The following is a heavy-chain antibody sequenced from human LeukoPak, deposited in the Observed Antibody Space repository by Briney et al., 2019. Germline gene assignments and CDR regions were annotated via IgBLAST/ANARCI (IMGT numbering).Heavy chain of an antibody. CDR1: GFTFGSYS. J-gene: IGHJ3*02. V-gene: IGHV3-21*04. D-gene: IGHD4-17*01. Sequence: PGGSLRLSCAASGFTFGSYSMNWVRQVPGKGLQWVSSISSTSSYIYYADSVKGRFTVSRDNAKNSLSLQMNSLGAEDTAVYYCARDPNGDYIGAFEIWGQGTMVTVSS. CDR3: ARDPNGDYIGAFEI. CDR2: ISSTSSYI.